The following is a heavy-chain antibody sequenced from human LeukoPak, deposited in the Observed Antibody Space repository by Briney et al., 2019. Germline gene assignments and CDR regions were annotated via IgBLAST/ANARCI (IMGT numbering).Heavy chain of an antibody. D-gene: IGHD3-3*01. CDR1: GFTFSIYS. J-gene: IGHJ4*02. Sequence: PGGSLRLSCAASGFTFSIYSMNWVRQAPGKGLEWVSSITSSSTYIYYADSVKGRFTISRDDAKNSLYLQMNSLRAEDTAVYYCARDADHVLRFLEWLNNFDYWGQGTLVTVSS. CDR2: ITSSSTYI. V-gene: IGHV3-21*01. CDR3: ARDADHVLRFLEWLNNFDY.